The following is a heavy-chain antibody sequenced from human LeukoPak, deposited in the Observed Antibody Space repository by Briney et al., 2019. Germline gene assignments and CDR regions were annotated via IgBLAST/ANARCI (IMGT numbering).Heavy chain of an antibody. Sequence: GGSLRLSCAASGFTVSSNYMSWVRQAPGKGLEWVSVIYSGGSTYYADSVKGRFTISRDNSKNTLYLQMNSLRAEDTAVYYRARDPNPIVGTSGENDYWGQGTLVTVSS. J-gene: IGHJ4*02. CDR1: GFTVSSNY. CDR3: ARDPNPIVGTSGENDY. V-gene: IGHV3-53*01. CDR2: IYSGGST. D-gene: IGHD2-2*01.